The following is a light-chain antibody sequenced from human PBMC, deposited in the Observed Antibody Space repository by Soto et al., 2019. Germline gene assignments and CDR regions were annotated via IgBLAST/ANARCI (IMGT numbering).Light chain of an antibody. CDR2: EVS. CDR3: SSYAGSNIYV. Sequence: QSVLTQPPSAAGAPGQSVTISCTGTSSEVGAYNYVSWYQQHPGKAPKLMIYEVSKRPSGVPDRFSGSKSGNTASLTVSGLQAEDEADYYCSSYAGSNIYVFGTGTKVTVL. J-gene: IGLJ1*01. CDR1: SSEVGAYNY. V-gene: IGLV2-8*01.